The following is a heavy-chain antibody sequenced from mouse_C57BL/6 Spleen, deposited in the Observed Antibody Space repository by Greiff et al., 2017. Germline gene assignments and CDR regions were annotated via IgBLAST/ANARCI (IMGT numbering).Heavy chain of an antibody. CDR3: ASYDYNFDD. Sequence: QVHVKQSGPELVKPGASVKISCKASGYAFSSSWMNWVKQRPGKGLEWIGRIYPGDGDTNYNGKFKGKATLTADKSSSTAYMQLSILTSEDSAVYFCASYDYNFDDWGQGTTLTVSS. J-gene: IGHJ2*01. D-gene: IGHD2-4*01. V-gene: IGHV1-82*01. CDR2: IYPGDGDT. CDR1: GYAFSSSW.